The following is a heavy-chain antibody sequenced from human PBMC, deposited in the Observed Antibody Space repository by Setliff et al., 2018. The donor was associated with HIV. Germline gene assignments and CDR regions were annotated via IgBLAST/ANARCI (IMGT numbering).Heavy chain of an antibody. Sequence: ASVKVSCKASGYTFASHYMHWVRQAPGQGLEWMGIINPSGGSTSYAQKFQGRVTMTRDTSTSTVYMELSSLISEDTAVYYCARPRIQLLGYYYGMDVWGQGTTVTVSS. D-gene: IGHD5-18*01. J-gene: IGHJ6*02. CDR1: GYTFASHY. CDR3: ARPRIQLLGYYYGMDV. CDR2: INPSGGST. V-gene: IGHV1-46*01.